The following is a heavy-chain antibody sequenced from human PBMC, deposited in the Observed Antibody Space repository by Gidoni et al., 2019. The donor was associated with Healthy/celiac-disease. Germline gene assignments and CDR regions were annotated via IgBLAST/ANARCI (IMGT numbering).Heavy chain of an antibody. CDR1: SSYG. J-gene: IGHJ6*02. CDR3: ANLRFWSEPYYYGMDV. Sequence: SSYGMHWVRQAPGKGLEWVAVISYDGSNKYYADSVKGRFTISRDNSKNTLYLQMNSLRAEDTAVYYCANLRFWSEPYYYGMDVWGQGTTVTVSS. V-gene: IGHV3-30*18. D-gene: IGHD3-3*01. CDR2: ISYDGSNK.